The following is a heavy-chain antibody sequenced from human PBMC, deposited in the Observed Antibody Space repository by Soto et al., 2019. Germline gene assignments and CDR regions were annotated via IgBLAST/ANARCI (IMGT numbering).Heavy chain of an antibody. V-gene: IGHV3-9*01. D-gene: IGHD3-3*01. CDR1: GFTFDDYA. CDR3: AKEDSGRYNLESYHGMYV. J-gene: IGHJ6*02. CDR2: ISWNSGSI. Sequence: GGSLRLSCAASGFTFDDYALHWVRQAPGKGLEWVSGISWNSGSIGYADSVKGRFTISRDNAKNSLYLQMNSLRAEDTALYYCAKEDSGRYNLESYHGMYVCGQGTTVPVSS.